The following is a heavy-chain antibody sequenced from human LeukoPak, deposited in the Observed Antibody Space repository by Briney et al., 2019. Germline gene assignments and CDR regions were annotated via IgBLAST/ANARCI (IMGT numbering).Heavy chain of an antibody. D-gene: IGHD3-9*01. Sequence: GGSLRLSCAASGFTFSSYWVSSVRQAPGKRLEWVANINGDGRDKYYVGSVRGRFTISRDNADNALYLQMNSLRGDDTAVYYCARGVDSAIDWWGQGTLVTVSS. CDR1: GFTFSSYW. V-gene: IGHV3-7*01. CDR2: INGDGRDK. J-gene: IGHJ4*02. CDR3: ARGVDSAIDW.